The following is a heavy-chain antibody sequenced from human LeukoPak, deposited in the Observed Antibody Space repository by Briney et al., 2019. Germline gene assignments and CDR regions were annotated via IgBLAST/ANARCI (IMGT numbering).Heavy chain of an antibody. Sequence: SETLSLTCTVPGDSISSYYWSWIRQPARKGLEWIGRISTSGSTDYNPSLKSRVTLSVDTSKNQFSLKLRSVTAADTAVYYCAREKDYYDSSGPDYWGQGTLVTVSS. D-gene: IGHD3-22*01. CDR1: GDSISSYY. CDR2: ISTSGST. J-gene: IGHJ4*02. V-gene: IGHV4-4*07. CDR3: AREKDYYDSSGPDY.